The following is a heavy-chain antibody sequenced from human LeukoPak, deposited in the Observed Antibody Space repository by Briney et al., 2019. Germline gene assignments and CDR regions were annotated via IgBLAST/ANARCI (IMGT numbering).Heavy chain of an antibody. CDR2: IYYSGST. CDR1: GGSISSYY. D-gene: IGHD5-18*01. J-gene: IGHJ4*02. V-gene: IGHV4-59*01. Sequence: SETLSLTCTVSGGSISSYYWSWIRQPPGKGLEWIGYIYYSGSTNYNPSLKSRVTISVDTSKNQFSLKLSSVTAADTAVYYCARVGLGYNYGNFDLWGQGTLVSVSS. CDR3: ARVGLGYNYGNFDL.